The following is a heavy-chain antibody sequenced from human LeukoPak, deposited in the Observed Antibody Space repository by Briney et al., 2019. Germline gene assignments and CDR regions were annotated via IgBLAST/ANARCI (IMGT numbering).Heavy chain of an antibody. D-gene: IGHD5-24*01. CDR2: IQPDGSGA. CDR1: GYTFRGYW. J-gene: IGHJ4*02. CDR3: AREDDHNTNDC. Sequence: GGSLRLSCVTSGYTFRGYWMSWFRQAPGKGLEWVGNIQPDGSGAFYVDAVRGRFTISRDNAQNSLYLQINSLRAEDTAVYYCAREDDHNTNDCWGQGTLVTVSS. V-gene: IGHV3-7*01.